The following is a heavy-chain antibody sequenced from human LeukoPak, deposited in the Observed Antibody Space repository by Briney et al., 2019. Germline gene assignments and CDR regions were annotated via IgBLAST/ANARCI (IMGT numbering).Heavy chain of an antibody. CDR2: IKQDGSEK. D-gene: IGHD4-17*01. CDR3: VRAALDYGGYAGGGFDI. V-gene: IGHV3-7*05. CDR1: GFTFTNYW. J-gene: IGHJ3*02. Sequence: GGSLRLSCAASGFTFTNYWMTWVRQAPGKGLEWVANIKQDGSEKYYVDSVKGRFTISRDNAKKSLFLQMNSLRAEDTAVYFCVRAALDYGGYAGGGFDIWGQGTVVTVSS.